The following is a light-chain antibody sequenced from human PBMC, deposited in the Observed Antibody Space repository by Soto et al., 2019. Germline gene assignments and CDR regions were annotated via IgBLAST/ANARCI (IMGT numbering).Light chain of an antibody. Sequence: DIQMTQSPSTLSASVGDRVTITCRASQSISSWLAWYQQKPGKAPKLLIYDSSSLESGVPSRFGGSGSGTEFTLTISSLQPDVFASYYCQHYNSYRLTFGGGTKVEIK. V-gene: IGKV1-5*01. CDR2: DSS. CDR3: QHYNSYRLT. J-gene: IGKJ4*01. CDR1: QSISSW.